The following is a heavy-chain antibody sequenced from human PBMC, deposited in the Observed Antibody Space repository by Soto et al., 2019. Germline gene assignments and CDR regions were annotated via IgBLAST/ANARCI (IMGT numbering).Heavy chain of an antibody. CDR1: GGSISSYY. J-gene: IGHJ6*02. D-gene: IGHD3-10*01. CDR3: ARVPVLLWFGETYYYYGIDV. V-gene: IGHV4-59*01. Sequence: QVQLQESGPGLVKPSETLSLTCTVSGGSISSYYWSWIRQPPGKGLEWIGYIYYSGSTNYNPSLKSRVPISVDTSNNQFSLTLSSVTAADTAVYYCARVPVLLWFGETYYYYGIDVWGQGTTVTVSS. CDR2: IYYSGST.